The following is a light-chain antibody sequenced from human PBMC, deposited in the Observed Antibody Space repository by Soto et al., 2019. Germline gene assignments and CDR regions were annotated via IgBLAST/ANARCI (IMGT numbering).Light chain of an antibody. CDR2: GAS. CDR3: QQYGSSPRT. Sequence: EVVLTQSPGTLSLSPVERATVSCRASQTISRNYLAWYQKKPGQAPRLLIYGASTRATGIPDRFSGSGSGTDFTLTISRLEPEDFAVYYCQQYGSSPRTFGQGTKVDIK. J-gene: IGKJ1*01. CDR1: QTISRNY. V-gene: IGKV3-20*01.